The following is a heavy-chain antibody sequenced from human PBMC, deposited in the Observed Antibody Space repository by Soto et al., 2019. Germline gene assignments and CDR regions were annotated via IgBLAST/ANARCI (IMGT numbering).Heavy chain of an antibody. J-gene: IGHJ6*03. D-gene: IGHD3-3*01. CDR1: SGSLSSYY. CDR3: ARVLGPIDFWSGYISVYYYYMDV. V-gene: IGHV4-34*01. Sequence: PSDTLSLTSAGFSGSLSSYYWSWIRQPPGRGLEWIGEINHSGSTNYNPSIKSRVTISVDTSKNQFSLKLSCVTAADTALYYCARVLGPIDFWSGYISVYYYYMDVWGKATTVTDTS. CDR2: INHSGST.